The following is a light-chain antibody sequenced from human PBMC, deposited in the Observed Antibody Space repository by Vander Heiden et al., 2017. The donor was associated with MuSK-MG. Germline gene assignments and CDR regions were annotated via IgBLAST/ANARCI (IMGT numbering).Light chain of an antibody. CDR1: QGISNS. CDR2: AAS. CDR3: QQYDSYPPFT. Sequence: DIQMTQSPSSLSASVGDRVTITCRASQGISNSLAWYQQKPGKAPKLLLFAASRLEGGVPSRFSGSGYGTDYTLTISSLQPEDFAPYYCQQYDSYPPFTFGHGTTVDLK. J-gene: IGKJ3*01. V-gene: IGKV1-NL1*01.